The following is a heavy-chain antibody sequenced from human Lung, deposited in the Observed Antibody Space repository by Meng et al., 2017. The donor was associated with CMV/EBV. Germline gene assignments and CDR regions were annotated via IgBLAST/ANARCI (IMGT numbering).Heavy chain of an antibody. CDR3: ARTTYDFWSGIYYYYYYGMDV. Sequence: SXTXSLXCAVYGGSFSGYYWSWIRQPPGKGLEWIGEINHSGSTNYNPSLKSRVTISVDTSKNQFSLKLSSVTAADTAVYYCARTTYDFWSGIYYYYYYGMDVWGQGTRVTVSS. D-gene: IGHD3-3*01. V-gene: IGHV4-34*01. CDR2: INHSGST. J-gene: IGHJ6*02. CDR1: GGSFSGYY.